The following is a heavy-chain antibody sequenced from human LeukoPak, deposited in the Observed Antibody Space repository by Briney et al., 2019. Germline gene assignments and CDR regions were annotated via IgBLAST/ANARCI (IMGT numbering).Heavy chain of an antibody. Sequence: SVKVSCKDSGGTFSSYAISWVRQAPGQGLEWMGGIIPIFGTANYAQKFQGRVTNTADESTNTAYMELSSLRSEDTAVCYCARAPYIVGATRSAFDIWGQGTMVTVSS. CDR1: GGTFSSYA. CDR3: ARAPYIVGATRSAFDI. V-gene: IGHV1-69*13. CDR2: IIPIFGTA. D-gene: IGHD1-26*01. J-gene: IGHJ3*02.